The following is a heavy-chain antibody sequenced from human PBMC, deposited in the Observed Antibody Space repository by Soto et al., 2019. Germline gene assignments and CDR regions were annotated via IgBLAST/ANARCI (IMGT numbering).Heavy chain of an antibody. V-gene: IGHV4-61*01. Sequence: PSETLSLTCTVSGGSVSSGSYYWSWIRQPPGKGLEWIGYIYYSGSTNYNPSLKSRVTISVDTSKNQFSLKLSSVTAADTAVYYCARDLGRYNDIAYWGQGTLVTVSS. J-gene: IGHJ4*02. CDR3: ARDLGRYNDIAY. CDR1: GGSVSSGSYY. D-gene: IGHD1-1*01. CDR2: IYYSGST.